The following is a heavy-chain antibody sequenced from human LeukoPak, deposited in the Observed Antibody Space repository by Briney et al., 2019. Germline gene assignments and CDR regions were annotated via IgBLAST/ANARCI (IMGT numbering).Heavy chain of an antibody. CDR3: TKDRAYGQFLWGNDY. CDR1: EFIFSTYG. D-gene: IGHD2-21*01. V-gene: IGHV3-30*02. J-gene: IGHJ4*02. Sequence: GGSLRLSCAASEFIFSTYGMHWVRQAPGKGLEWVAFIRNDGSDKYYGVSVKGRFTISRDNSKNTMYLQMNSLRPEDTALYYCTKDRAYGQFLWGNDYWGQGILVTVSS. CDR2: IRNDGSDK.